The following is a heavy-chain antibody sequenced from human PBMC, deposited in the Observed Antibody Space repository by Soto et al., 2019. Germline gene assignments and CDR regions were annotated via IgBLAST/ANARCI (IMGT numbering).Heavy chain of an antibody. V-gene: IGHV4-59*01. Sequence: SETLSLTCTVSGGSISSYYWSWIRQPPGKGLEWIGYIYYSGSTNYNPSLKSRVTISVDTSKNQFSLKLSSVTAADTAVYYCARVGRYYYYMDVWGKGTTVTVSS. CDR2: IYYSGST. CDR3: ARVGRYYYYMDV. J-gene: IGHJ6*03. CDR1: GGSISSYY.